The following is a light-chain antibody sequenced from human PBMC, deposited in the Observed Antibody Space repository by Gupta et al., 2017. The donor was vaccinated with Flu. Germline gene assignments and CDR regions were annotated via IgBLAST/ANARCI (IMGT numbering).Light chain of an antibody. Sequence: QTVVTQAPSFSVSPGGTVTLTCGLSSGSVSTSYYPSWYQQTPGQAPRTLIYSTNTRSSGVPDRFSGSILGNKAALTITGAQADDESDYYCVLYMGSGIWVFSGGTKLTVL. J-gene: IGLJ3*02. CDR1: SGSVSTSYY. V-gene: IGLV8-61*01. CDR2: STN. CDR3: VLYMGSGIWV.